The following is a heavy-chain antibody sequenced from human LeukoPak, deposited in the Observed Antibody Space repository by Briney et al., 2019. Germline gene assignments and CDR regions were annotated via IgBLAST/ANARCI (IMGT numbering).Heavy chain of an antibody. CDR3: ARDPRPRGGWFYFDY. V-gene: IGHV4-4*02. CDR2: IYQSGIT. D-gene: IGHD6-19*01. J-gene: IGHJ4*02. Sequence: SETLSLTCGVSGDSISSGNYWNWVRQPPGKGLEWIGDIYQSGITNYNPSLKSRVTMSVDKSKNEFSLKLDSVTAADTAVYYCARDPRPRGGWFYFDYWGQGILVTGSS. CDR1: GDSISSGNY.